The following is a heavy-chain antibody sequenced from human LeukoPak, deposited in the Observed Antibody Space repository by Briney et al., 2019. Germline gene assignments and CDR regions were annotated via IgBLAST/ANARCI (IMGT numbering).Heavy chain of an antibody. D-gene: IGHD5-18*01. CDR2: INPNSGGT. CDR1: GYTSTGYY. J-gene: IGHJ4*02. CDR3: ARRDTAMASLGFDY. Sequence: ASVKVSCKASGYTSTGYYMHWVRQAPGQGLEWMGRINPNSGGTNYAQKFQGRVTMTRDTSISTAYMELSRLRSDDTAVYYCARRDTAMASLGFDYWGQGTLVTVSS. V-gene: IGHV1-2*06.